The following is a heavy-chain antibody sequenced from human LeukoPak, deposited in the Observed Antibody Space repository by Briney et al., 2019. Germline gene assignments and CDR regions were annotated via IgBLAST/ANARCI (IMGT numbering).Heavy chain of an antibody. Sequence: GGSLRLSCAASGFTLNNYAMNWVRQAPGKGLEWVSAISGSGGRTYYADSVKGRFAISRDNSKNTLYLQMNSLRAEDTAVYYCAGGYSHFDYWGQGTLVTASS. CDR1: GFTLNNYA. CDR3: AGGYSHFDY. J-gene: IGHJ4*02. D-gene: IGHD5-18*01. V-gene: IGHV3-23*01. CDR2: ISGSGGRT.